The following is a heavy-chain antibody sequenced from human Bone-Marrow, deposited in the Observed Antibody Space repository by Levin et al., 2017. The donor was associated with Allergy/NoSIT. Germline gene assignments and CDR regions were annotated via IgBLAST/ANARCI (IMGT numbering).Heavy chain of an antibody. CDR2: IKEDGSDK. D-gene: IGHD6-13*01. CDR3: ARSIAAPGDY. Sequence: LSLTCAASGFPFLSYWMSWVRQAPGKGLEWVANIKEDGSDKYYVDSVKGRFTISRDNAKNSLHLQMNSLRAEDTAVYYCARSIAAPGDYWGQGTLVTVSS. V-gene: IGHV3-7*03. J-gene: IGHJ4*02. CDR1: GFPFLSYW.